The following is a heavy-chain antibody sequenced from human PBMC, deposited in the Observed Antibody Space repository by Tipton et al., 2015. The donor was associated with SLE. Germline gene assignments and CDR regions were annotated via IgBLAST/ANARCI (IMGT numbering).Heavy chain of an antibody. CDR3: ARRGTVLVGLSNGMDV. CDR1: GGSISSYY. CDR2: IYYSGST. J-gene: IGHJ6*02. Sequence: TLSLTCTVSGGSISSYYWSWIRQPPGKGLEWIGYIYYSGSTTYNPSLKSRVTISVDTSKKQFSLKLSSVTAADTAVYYCARRGTVLVGLSNGMDVWGQGTTVTVSS. D-gene: IGHD2-8*02. V-gene: IGHV4-59*12.